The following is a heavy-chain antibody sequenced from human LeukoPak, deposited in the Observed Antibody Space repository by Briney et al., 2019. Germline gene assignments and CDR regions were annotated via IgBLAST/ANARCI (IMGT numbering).Heavy chain of an antibody. Sequence: ASVKVSCKASGGTFSNFAFSWVRQAPGQGLEWMGGIIAIFVAPIYAQKFQSRVTITTDDSTSTVYMGLSSLKSEDTAVYYCAKRGGFGANAFYYFDYWGQETLVTVSS. V-gene: IGHV1-69*05. D-gene: IGHD4/OR15-4a*01. CDR1: GGTFSNFA. J-gene: IGHJ4*02. CDR2: IIAIFVAP. CDR3: AKRGGFGANAFYYFDY.